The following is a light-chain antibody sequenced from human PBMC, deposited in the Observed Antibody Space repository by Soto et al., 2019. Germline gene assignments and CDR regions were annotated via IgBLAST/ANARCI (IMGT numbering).Light chain of an antibody. CDR1: QSVSSSY. V-gene: IGKV3-20*01. Sequence: EIVLTQSPGTLSLSPGERATLSCRASQSVSSSYLAWYQQKPGQAPRLLIYGASSRATGIPDRFSGSGSGTDFPLTISRLEPEDVAVYYCQQYGSSPPITFGQGTRLDIK. CDR3: QQYGSSPPIT. J-gene: IGKJ5*01. CDR2: GAS.